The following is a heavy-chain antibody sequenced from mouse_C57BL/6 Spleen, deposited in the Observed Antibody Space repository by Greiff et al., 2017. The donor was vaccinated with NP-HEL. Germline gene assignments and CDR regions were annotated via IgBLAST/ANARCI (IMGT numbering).Heavy chain of an antibody. D-gene: IGHD4-1*01. V-gene: IGHV1-61*01. CDR2: IYPSDSET. Sequence: VQLQQPGAELVRPGSSVKLSCKASGYTFTSYWMDWVKQRPGQGLEWIGNIYPSDSETHYNQKFKDKATLTVDKSSSTAYMQLSSLTSEDSAVYYCARRTGTWSYFDYWGQGTTLTVSS. CDR1: GYTFTSYW. J-gene: IGHJ2*01. CDR3: ARRTGTWSYFDY.